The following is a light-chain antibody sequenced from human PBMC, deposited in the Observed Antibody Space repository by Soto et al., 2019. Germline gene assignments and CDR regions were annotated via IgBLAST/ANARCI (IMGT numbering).Light chain of an antibody. CDR3: QSYDSSLRYV. J-gene: IGLJ1*01. CDR1: SSKIGAGYD. Sequence: QSVLPQPPSVSGAPGQRVTISCTGSSSKIGAGYDVYLYQQLQGPAPKLLIDGNSNRPSGVPDRFSGSKYGTSASLAITGIQAEVAADYYCQSYDSSLRYVFGTGTKLPVL. V-gene: IGLV1-40*01. CDR2: GNS.